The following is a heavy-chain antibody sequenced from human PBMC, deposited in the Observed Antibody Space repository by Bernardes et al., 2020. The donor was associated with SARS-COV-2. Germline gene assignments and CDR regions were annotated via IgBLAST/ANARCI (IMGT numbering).Heavy chain of an antibody. CDR1: GFSFSTYS. D-gene: IGHD3-16*01. V-gene: IGHV3-21*01. Sequence: GGSLRLSCAASGFSFSTYSMNWVRQAPGKGLEWVSSISSSSRHIYYADSVKGRFTISRDNANNSLYLQMNSLRAEDTAVYYCAGAKRGSVGADYYYYYGMDVWGQGTTVTVSS. CDR2: ISSSSRHI. CDR3: AGAKRGSVGADYYYYYGMDV. J-gene: IGHJ6*02.